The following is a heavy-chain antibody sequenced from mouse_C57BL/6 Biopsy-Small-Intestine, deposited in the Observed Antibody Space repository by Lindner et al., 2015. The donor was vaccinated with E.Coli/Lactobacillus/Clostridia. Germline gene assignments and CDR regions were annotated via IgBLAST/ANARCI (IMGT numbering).Heavy chain of an antibody. Sequence: SVKVSCKASGGTFSSYAISWVRQAPGQGLEWMGGIIPILDTANYAQKFQGRVTITADESTSTAYMELTSLRSEDTAVYYCATGWAVFGVVDYWGQGTLVTVSS. CDR3: ATGWAVFGVVDY. D-gene: IGHD1-3*01. V-gene: IGHV1-81*01. CDR1: GGTFSSYA. J-gene: IGHJ4*01. CDR2: IIPILDTA.